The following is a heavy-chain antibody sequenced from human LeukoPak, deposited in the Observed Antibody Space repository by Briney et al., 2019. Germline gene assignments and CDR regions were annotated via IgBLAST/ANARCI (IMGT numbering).Heavy chain of an antibody. Sequence: GGSLRLSCLPSGFTFSNYAMTWVRQAPGKGLEWVSSISGSGGTSYYAGSGKGRFTISRVSAKNMLFLQMNRLRAEDTAVYYCAKSPFFYNSGRSVDVWGKGTTVTVPS. J-gene: IGHJ6*04. V-gene: IGHV3-23*01. D-gene: IGHD2/OR15-2a*01. CDR2: ISGSGGTS. CDR1: GFTFSNYA. CDR3: AKSPFFYNSGRSVDV.